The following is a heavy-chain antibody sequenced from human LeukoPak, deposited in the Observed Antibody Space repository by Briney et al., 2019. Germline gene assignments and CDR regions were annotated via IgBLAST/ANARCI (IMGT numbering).Heavy chain of an antibody. CDR1: GGSISTAAYY. Sequence: SETLSLTGTVSGGSISTAAYYWSWIRQPPGKGLEWIGSINYNGNTFYKPSPKSRVTMSLDTSRDHFSVNVISVTAADTAVYYCAREFQSSPRDWGQGTLVTVSS. V-gene: IGHV4-39*07. CDR2: INYNGNT. CDR3: AREFQSSPRD. D-gene: IGHD6-6*01. J-gene: IGHJ1*01.